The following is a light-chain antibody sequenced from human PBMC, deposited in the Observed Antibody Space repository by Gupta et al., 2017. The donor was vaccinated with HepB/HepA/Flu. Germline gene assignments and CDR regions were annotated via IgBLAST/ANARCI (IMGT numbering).Light chain of an antibody. Sequence: QSALTQPRSVSGSPGQSVTLSCTGTGSDVGRFNFVSWYQQHPGKAPKLMIYGVTERPSGVPDRFSGSKSGNTASLTISGLQAEDEAHYYCCSYADSPYVFGTGTKVTVL. CDR1: GSDVGRFNF. CDR3: CSYADSPYV. CDR2: GVT. V-gene: IGLV2-11*01. J-gene: IGLJ1*01.